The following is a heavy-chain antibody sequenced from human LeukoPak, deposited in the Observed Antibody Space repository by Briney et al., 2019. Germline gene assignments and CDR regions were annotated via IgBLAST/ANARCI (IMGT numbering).Heavy chain of an antibody. J-gene: IGHJ4*02. CDR2: ITGSGDST. CDR1: GFTFSRYA. Sequence: GGSLRLSCAASGFTFSRYAMNWVRQAPGKGLEWVSTITGSGDSTYSADSVKGRFTISRDNSKNTLYLQMNSLRAEDTAVYYCAKDFDIVVVVVLDYWGQGTLVTVSS. CDR3: AKDFDIVVVVVLDY. D-gene: IGHD2-15*01. V-gene: IGHV3-23*01.